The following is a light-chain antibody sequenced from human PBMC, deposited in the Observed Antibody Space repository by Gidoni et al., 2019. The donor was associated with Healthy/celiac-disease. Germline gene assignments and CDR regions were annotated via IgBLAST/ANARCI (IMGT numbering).Light chain of an antibody. J-gene: IGKJ1*01. CDR2: AAS. CDR3: QQSYSTPRT. V-gene: IGKV1-39*01. Sequence: HSPSSLSASVGDRVTITCRASQSISSYLNWYQQKPGKAPKLLIYAASSLQSGVPSRFSGSGSGTDFTLTISSLQPEDFATYYCQQSYSTPRTFGQGTKVEIK. CDR1: QSISSY.